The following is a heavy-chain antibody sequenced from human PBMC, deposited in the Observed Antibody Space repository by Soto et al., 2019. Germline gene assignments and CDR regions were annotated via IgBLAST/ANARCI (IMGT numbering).Heavy chain of an antibody. J-gene: IGHJ5*02. CDR1: GASVSSGAYY. V-gene: IGHV4-31*03. CDR3: WRALRHTAMVYPWFDP. CDR2: IYESGDT. D-gene: IGHD5-18*01. Sequence: SETLSLTCTVSGASVSSGAYYWGWVRHRPGRGLEWIGYIYESGDTYYNTSLKSRLTISLERSNNQFSLGLTSVTAADTAVYYCWRALRHTAMVYPWFDPWGQGTLVTVSS.